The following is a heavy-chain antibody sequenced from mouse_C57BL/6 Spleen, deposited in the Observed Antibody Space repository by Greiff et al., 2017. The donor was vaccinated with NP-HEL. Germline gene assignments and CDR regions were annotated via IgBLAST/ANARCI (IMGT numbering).Heavy chain of an antibody. V-gene: IGHV1-50*01. CDR3: ARRGLYDGYYAFAY. Sequence: QVQLQQPGAELVKPGASVKLSCKASGYTFTSYWMQWVKQRPGQGLEWIGEIDPSDSYTNYNQKFKGKATLTVDTSSSTAYMQLSSLTSEDSAVYYCARRGLYDGYYAFAYWGQGTLVTVSA. D-gene: IGHD2-3*01. CDR2: IDPSDSYT. CDR1: GYTFTSYW. J-gene: IGHJ3*01.